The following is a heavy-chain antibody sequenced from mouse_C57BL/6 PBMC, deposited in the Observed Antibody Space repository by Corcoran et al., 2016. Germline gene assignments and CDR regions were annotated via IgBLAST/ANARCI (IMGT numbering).Heavy chain of an antibody. CDR2: INPYNGGT. CDR3: ARWGTTVVNYFDY. V-gene: IGHV1-19*01. Sequence: EVQLQQSGPVLVKPGASVKMSCKASGYTFTDYYMNWVKQSHGKSLEWIGVINPYNGGTSYNQKFKGKATLTVDKSSSTAYMELNSLTSEDSAVYYWARWGTTVVNYFDYWGQGTTLTVSS. J-gene: IGHJ2*01. D-gene: IGHD1-1*01. CDR1: GYTFTDYY.